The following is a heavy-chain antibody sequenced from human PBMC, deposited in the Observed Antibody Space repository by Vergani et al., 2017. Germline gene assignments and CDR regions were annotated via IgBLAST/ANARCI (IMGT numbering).Heavy chain of an antibody. Sequence: QVQLVQSGAEVKKPGSSVKVSCKASGGTFSSYAISWVRQAPGQGLEWMGRIIPIFGTANYAQKFQGRVTITADESTRTAYMELSSPRSDDTAVYYCASTGEVWFGELEYYYYGMDVWGQGPTVTVSS. CDR1: GGTFSSYA. D-gene: IGHD3-10*01. CDR3: ASTGEVWFGELEYYYYGMDV. CDR2: IIPIFGTA. J-gene: IGHJ6*02. V-gene: IGHV1-69*18.